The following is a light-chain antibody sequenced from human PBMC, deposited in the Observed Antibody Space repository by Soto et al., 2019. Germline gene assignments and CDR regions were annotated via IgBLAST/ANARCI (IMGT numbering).Light chain of an antibody. V-gene: IGKV4-1*01. CDR1: QSVLSRSKNY. Sequence: DIVMTQSPDSLAVSLGERATINCKSSQSVLSRSKNYLAWYQQKPGQPPKLLISWASTRQSGVPDRISGSGSGTYFTPIISRRQAEDVAVYSCQQYYGTPLTFGGGTKVEIK. CDR3: QQYYGTPLT. CDR2: WAS. J-gene: IGKJ4*01.